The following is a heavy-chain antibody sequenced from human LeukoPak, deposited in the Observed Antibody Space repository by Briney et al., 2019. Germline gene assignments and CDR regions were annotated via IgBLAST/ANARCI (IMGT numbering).Heavy chain of an antibody. CDR3: AKDNIVGASTGYYYYYMDV. CDR2: IRYDGSYK. D-gene: IGHD1-26*01. Sequence: SGGSLRLSCAASGFTFSSYGMHWARQAPGKGLEWVAFIRYDGSYKYYADSVKGRFTISRDNSKNTLSLQMNSLRAEDTAVYYCAKDNIVGASTGYYYYYMDVWGKGTTVTVSS. CDR1: GFTFSSYG. V-gene: IGHV3-30*02. J-gene: IGHJ6*03.